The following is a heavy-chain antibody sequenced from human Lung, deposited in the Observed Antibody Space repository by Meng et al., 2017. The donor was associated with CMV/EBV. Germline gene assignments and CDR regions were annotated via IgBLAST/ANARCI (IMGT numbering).Heavy chain of an antibody. V-gene: IGHV4-4*02. CDR1: GGSMSSTNW. CDR3: ARADKVRFDY. J-gene: IGHJ4*02. CDR2: IYHSGST. Sequence: VRRQESGPGLVNPSGTLSLPCAFSGGSMSSTNWWSWVRQPPGKGLEWIGEIYHSGSTNYNPSLKSRVSISVDKSKNQFSLKLSSVTAADTAVYYCARADKVRFDYWGQGTLVTVSS.